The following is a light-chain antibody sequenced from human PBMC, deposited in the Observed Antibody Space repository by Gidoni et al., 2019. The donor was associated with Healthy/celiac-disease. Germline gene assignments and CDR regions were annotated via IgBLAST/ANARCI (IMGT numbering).Light chain of an antibody. CDR2: AAS. J-gene: IGKJ4*01. V-gene: IGKV1-39*01. CDR3: QQSYSTLT. CDR1: QSISNY. Sequence: DIQMTQSPSSLSASVGDRVTITCRASQSISNYLNWYQQKPGKAPKLLIYAASSLQSGVPSRFSGSGSGTDFTLTSSRLQPEDFATYYCQQSYSTLTFGGGTKVEIK.